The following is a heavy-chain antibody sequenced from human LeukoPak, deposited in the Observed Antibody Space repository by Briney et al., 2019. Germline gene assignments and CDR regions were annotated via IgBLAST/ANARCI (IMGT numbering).Heavy chain of an antibody. V-gene: IGHV5-51*01. CDR2: IYPGDSDT. D-gene: IGHD6-6*01. Sequence: GESLKISCKGSGYSFTSYWIGWVRQMPGKGLEWMGIIYPGDSDTRYSPSFQGQVTISADKSISTAYLQWSSLKASDTAMYYCARPARSYSSSYYGMDVWGQGTTVTVSS. J-gene: IGHJ6*02. CDR3: ARPARSYSSSYYGMDV. CDR1: GYSFTSYW.